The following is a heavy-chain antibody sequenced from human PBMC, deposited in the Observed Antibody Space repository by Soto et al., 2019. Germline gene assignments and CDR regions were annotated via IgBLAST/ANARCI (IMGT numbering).Heavy chain of an antibody. CDR2: IDPTDSFT. Sequence: GESLKISCKGSGYNFTSYWIIWVRQMPGKGLEWMGNIDPTDSFTNYSPSFQGHVTISTDKSMSTAYLQWGTLKASDTAMYYCARRGYDFWSGLDVWGQGTTVTVSS. CDR1: GYNFTSYW. V-gene: IGHV5-10-1*01. D-gene: IGHD3-3*01. J-gene: IGHJ6*02. CDR3: ARRGYDFWSGLDV.